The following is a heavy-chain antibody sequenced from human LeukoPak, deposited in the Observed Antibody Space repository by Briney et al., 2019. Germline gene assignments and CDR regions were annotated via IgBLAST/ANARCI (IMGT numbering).Heavy chain of an antibody. V-gene: IGHV6-1*01. J-gene: IGHJ4*02. CDR2: TYYRSKWNY. Sequence: SQTLSLTCAISGDSVSTVYSAWNWIRQSPSGGLEWLGRTYYRSKWNYDYAISVQSRITINPDTSKNQFSLQLNSVTPEDTAVYYCARDKYHLDYWGPGTLVTVSS. D-gene: IGHD2-2*01. CDR1: GDSVSTVYSA. CDR3: ARDKYHLDY.